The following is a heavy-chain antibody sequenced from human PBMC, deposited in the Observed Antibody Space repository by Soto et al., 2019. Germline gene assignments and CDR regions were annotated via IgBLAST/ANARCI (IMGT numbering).Heavy chain of an antibody. CDR3: AIHSRNCSSDCHDGLDV. CDR1: GGYISISNYY. V-gene: IGHV4-39*01. J-gene: IGHJ3*01. CDR2: TSYSGSP. Sequence: QLQLLESGPGLVKPSETLSLTCTMSGGYISISNYYWGWIRQSPGKGLEWIGSTSYSGSPDSSPCLKGRVTISVDTSKNQFSLKLALVTAAASAVYFCAIHSRNCSSDCHDGLDVCGQGTKVTVSS. D-gene: IGHD2-2*01.